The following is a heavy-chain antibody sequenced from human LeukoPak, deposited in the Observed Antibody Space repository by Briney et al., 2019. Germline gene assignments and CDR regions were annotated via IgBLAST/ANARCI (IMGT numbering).Heavy chain of an antibody. Sequence: GGSLRLSCAASGFTFSSYWMHWVRHAPGKGLVWVSRLVTDGSSTTYADSVKGRFTISRDNAKNTLYLQMNGLRAEDTAIYYCTRGGTTFDYWGQGTLVTVSS. J-gene: IGHJ4*02. CDR2: LVTDGSST. CDR3: TRGGTTFDY. V-gene: IGHV3-74*01. CDR1: GFTFSSYW. D-gene: IGHD1-1*01.